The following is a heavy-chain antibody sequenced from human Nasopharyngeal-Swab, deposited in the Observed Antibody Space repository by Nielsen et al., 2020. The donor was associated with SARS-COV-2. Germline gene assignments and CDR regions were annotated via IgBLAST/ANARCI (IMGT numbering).Heavy chain of an antibody. Sequence: GESLKISCEASGFTFSSYSMNWVRQAPGKGLEWVSYISSSSSTIYYADSVKGRFTISRDNAKNSLYLQMNSLRDEDTAVYYCARDERSYLDYWGQGTLVTVSS. V-gene: IGHV3-48*02. CDR1: GFTFSSYS. J-gene: IGHJ4*02. CDR3: ARDERSYLDY. CDR2: ISSSSSTI.